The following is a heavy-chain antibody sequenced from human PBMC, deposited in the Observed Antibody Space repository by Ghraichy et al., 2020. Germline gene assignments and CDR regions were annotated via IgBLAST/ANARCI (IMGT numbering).Heavy chain of an antibody. J-gene: IGHJ4*02. CDR3: ASQIGLCGGDCYSDY. CDR1: GYSISSGYY. Sequence: SETLSLTCTVSGYSISSGYYWGWIRQPPGKGLEWIGSIYHSGSTYYNPSLKSRVTISVDTSKNQFSLKLSSVTAADTAVYYCASQIGLCGGDCYSDYWGQGTLVTVSS. CDR2: IYHSGST. D-gene: IGHD2-21*02. V-gene: IGHV4-38-2*02.